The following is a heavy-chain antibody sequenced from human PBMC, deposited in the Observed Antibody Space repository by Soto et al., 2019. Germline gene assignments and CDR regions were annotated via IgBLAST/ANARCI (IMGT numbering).Heavy chain of an antibody. D-gene: IGHD2-8*01. Sequence: GESLKISCKSSGYSFAKYWIGWVRQMPGKGLEWMGIIYPGDSDTRYSPSFQGQVTISADKSITTVYVQWSSLKASDTAMYYCARPDFRGEMGDYWGQGTLVTVSS. CDR3: ARPDFRGEMGDY. V-gene: IGHV5-51*01. CDR1: GYSFAKYW. J-gene: IGHJ4*02. CDR2: IYPGDSDT.